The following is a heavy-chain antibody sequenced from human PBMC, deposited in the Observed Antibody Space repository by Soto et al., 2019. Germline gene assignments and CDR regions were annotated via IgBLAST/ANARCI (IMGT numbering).Heavy chain of an antibody. CDR1: GYTFTSYG. CDR3: ARDAFLEWATKRGENWFDP. Sequence: GASVKVSCKASGYTFTSYGISWVRQAPGQGLEWMGWISAYNGNTNYAQKLQGRVTMTTDTSTSTAYMELRSLRSDDTAVYYCARDAFLEWATKRGENWFDPWGQRTPVTVSS. V-gene: IGHV1-18*01. CDR2: ISAYNGNT. J-gene: IGHJ5*02. D-gene: IGHD3-3*01.